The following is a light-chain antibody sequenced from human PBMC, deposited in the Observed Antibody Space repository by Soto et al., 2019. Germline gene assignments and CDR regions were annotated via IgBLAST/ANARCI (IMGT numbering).Light chain of an antibody. V-gene: IGKV1-8*01. CDR1: QGISSY. CDR2: AAS. J-gene: IGKJ1*01. CDR3: QQYYSYPRT. Sequence: AIRMTQSPSSFSASTGDRVTITCRASQGISSYLAWYQQKPGKAPKLLIYAASTLQSGVPSRFSGSGSGTDVTLTISCLQSEDFATYYCQQYYSYPRTFGQWTKVEIK.